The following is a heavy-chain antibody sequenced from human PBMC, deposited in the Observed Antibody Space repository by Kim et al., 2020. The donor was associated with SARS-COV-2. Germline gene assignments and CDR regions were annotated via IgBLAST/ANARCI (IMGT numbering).Heavy chain of an antibody. D-gene: IGHD2-15*01. Sequence: FQGRVTITADESTSTAYMELSSLRSEDTAVYYCARGIVVVVAAAQYYFDYWGQGTLVTVSS. CDR3: ARGIVVVVAAAQYYFDY. J-gene: IGHJ4*02. V-gene: IGHV1-69*01.